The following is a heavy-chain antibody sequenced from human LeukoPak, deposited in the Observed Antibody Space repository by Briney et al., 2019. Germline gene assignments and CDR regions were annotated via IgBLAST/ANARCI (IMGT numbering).Heavy chain of an antibody. CDR1: GFTFSSYW. CDR2: INHNGNVN. V-gene: IGHV3-7*03. Sequence: GGSLRLSCAASGFTFSSYWMNWARQAPGKGLEWVASINHNGNVNYYVDSVKGRFTISRDNAKNSLYLQMSNLRAEDTAVYFCARYRHLGYWGQGTLVTVSS. CDR3: ARYRHLGY. J-gene: IGHJ4*02.